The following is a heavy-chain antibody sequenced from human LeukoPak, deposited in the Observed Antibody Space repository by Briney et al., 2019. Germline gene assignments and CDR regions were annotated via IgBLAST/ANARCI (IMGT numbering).Heavy chain of an antibody. Sequence: SETLSLTCTVSGGSLGSYYWSWIRQPPGKGLEWIGYIYYSGSTNYNPSLTSRVTISVDTSKNQFSLKLSSVTAADTAVYYWARRGLVRAAFDIWGQGTMVTVSS. J-gene: IGHJ3*02. CDR1: GGSLGSYY. V-gene: IGHV4-59*08. D-gene: IGHD6-19*01. CDR2: IYYSGST. CDR3: ARRGLVRAAFDI.